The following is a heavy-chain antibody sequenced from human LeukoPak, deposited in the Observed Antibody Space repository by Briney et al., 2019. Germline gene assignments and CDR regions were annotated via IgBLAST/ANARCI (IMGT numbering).Heavy chain of an antibody. Sequence: ASVKVSCKASGYTYSDYYIHWVRQAPGQGLEWVGWINPNSGGTDSAQKLQGRVTMTRDTSISATYMELRTLTSDDTAVYYCARGTRGSYSSIHDWGQGTLVTVSS. D-gene: IGHD1-26*01. J-gene: IGHJ4*02. CDR3: ARGTRGSYSSIHD. CDR2: INPNSGGT. V-gene: IGHV1-2*02. CDR1: GYTYSDYY.